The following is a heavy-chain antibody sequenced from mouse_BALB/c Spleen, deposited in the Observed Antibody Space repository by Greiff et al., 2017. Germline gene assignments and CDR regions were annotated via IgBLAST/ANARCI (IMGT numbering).Heavy chain of an antibody. CDR3: AREGVYYGKDY. CDR2: IYPGNVNT. CDR1: GYTFTSYY. D-gene: IGHD1-1*01. J-gene: IGHJ2*01. V-gene: IGHV1S56*01. Sequence: LVKPGASVRISCKASGYTFTSYYIHWVKQRPGQGLEWIGWIYPGNVNTKYNEKFKGKATLTADKSSSTAYMQLSSLTSEDSAVYFCAREGVYYGKDYWGQGTTLTVSS.